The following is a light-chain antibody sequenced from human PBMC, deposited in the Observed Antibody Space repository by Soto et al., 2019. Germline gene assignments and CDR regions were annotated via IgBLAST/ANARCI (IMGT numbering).Light chain of an antibody. V-gene: IGKV3-11*01. CDR1: QSVSSY. CDR3: QQRSNWPPMYT. CDR2: DAS. Sequence: DIVLTQSPATLSLSPGERATLSCRASQSVSSYLAWYQQRPGHVPRLLIYDASKGAIGIPARFSASGSGTDFTLTISSLEPEDFAIYFCQQRSNWPPMYTFGQGTKLEIK. J-gene: IGKJ2*01.